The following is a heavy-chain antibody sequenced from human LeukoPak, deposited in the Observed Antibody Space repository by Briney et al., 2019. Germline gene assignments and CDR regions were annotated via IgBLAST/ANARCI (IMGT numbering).Heavy chain of an antibody. D-gene: IGHD3-10*01. CDR3: ARSYYGWGFDY. Sequence: LRPSWASSGFPFSTYSMNWVRQPPGKGVEWVSSISSSSRSIYYADSVKGRFTIARDNAKNSLFLQMNRLRAEDTAAYYWARSYYGWGFDYWGQGTLVTVSS. J-gene: IGHJ4*02. V-gene: IGHV3-21*01. CDR1: GFPFSTYS. CDR2: ISSSSRSI.